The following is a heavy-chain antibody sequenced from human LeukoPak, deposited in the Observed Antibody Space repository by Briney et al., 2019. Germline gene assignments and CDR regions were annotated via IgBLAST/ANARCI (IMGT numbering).Heavy chain of an antibody. V-gene: IGHV3-74*01. CDR1: GFTFSSYW. D-gene: IGHD6-13*01. Sequence: GGSLRLSCAASGFTFSSYWMHWVRQAPGKGLVWVSRINSDGSSTSYADSVKGRFTISRDNAKNTPYLQMNSLRAEDTAVYYCARARPSGYSSSWYGWDSYYYYMDVWGKGTTVTVSS. CDR2: INSDGSST. CDR3: ARARPSGYSSSWYGWDSYYYYMDV. J-gene: IGHJ6*03.